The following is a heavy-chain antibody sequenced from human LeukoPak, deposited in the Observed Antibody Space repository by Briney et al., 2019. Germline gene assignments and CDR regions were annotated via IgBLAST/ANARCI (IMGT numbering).Heavy chain of an antibody. Sequence: GGSLRLSCAASGFTFSSSDMSWVHQAPGSGLEWVSSIRHSDSNTYYADSVMGRFTISRDNSKNTLCLQMNSLSAEDTAVYYCAKRGNPTVGHHYLDVWGKGTTVSVSS. CDR1: GFTFSSSD. D-gene: IGHD1-1*01. V-gene: IGHV3-23*05. CDR2: IRHSDSNT. CDR3: AKRGNPTVGHHYLDV. J-gene: IGHJ6*03.